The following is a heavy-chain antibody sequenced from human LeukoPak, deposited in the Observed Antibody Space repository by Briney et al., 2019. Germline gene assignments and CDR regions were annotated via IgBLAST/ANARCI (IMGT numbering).Heavy chain of an antibody. CDR2: INPNSGGT. Sequence: ASVKVSCKASGYTFTGYYMHWVRQAPGQGLGWMGWINPNSGGTNYAQKFQGRVTMTRDTSISTAYMELSRLRSDDTAVYYCARVGETGENAFDIWGQGTMVTVSS. V-gene: IGHV1-2*02. CDR1: GYTFTGYY. J-gene: IGHJ3*02. CDR3: ARVGETGENAFDI. D-gene: IGHD7-27*01.